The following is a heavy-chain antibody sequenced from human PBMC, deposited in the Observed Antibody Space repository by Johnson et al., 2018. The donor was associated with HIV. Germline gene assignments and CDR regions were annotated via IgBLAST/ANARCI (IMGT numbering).Heavy chain of an antibody. CDR1: GFTVSNTF. J-gene: IGHJ3*02. CDR2: IKQDGSEK. CDR3: ARDKPIVVVMKSHAFDI. D-gene: IGHD3-22*01. Sequence: EVQLVESGGNLVQPGGSLRLSCAASGFTVSNTFMDWVRQAPGRGLEWVANIKQDGSEKYYVDSVKGRFTISRDNAKNSLYLQMNSLRAEDTAVYYCARDKPIVVVMKSHAFDIWGQGTMVTVSS. V-gene: IGHV3-7*01.